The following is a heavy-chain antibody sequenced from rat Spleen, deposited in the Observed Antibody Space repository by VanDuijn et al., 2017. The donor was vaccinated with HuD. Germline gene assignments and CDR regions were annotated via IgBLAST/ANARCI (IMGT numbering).Heavy chain of an antibody. CDR2: IIYDGNST. V-gene: IGHV5-17*01. J-gene: IGHJ3*01. Sequence: EVQLVESDGGLVQPGKSLKLSCAASGFTFSDYAMAWVRQAPKKGLEWVATIIYDGNSTYYRDSVKGRFTISRDNAKSTLYLQMDSLRSEDTATYYCVTHGAHYYGSYIFPGCFAHWGQGTLVTVSS. CDR3: VTHGAHYYGSYIFPGCFAH. D-gene: IGHD1-2*01. CDR1: GFTFSDYA.